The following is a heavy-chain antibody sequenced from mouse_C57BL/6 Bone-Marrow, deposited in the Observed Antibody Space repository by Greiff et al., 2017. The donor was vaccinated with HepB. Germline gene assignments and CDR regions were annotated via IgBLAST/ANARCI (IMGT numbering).Heavy chain of an antibody. CDR2: IDPENGDT. CDR1: GFNIKDDY. D-gene: IGHD3-3*01. CDR3: TSGGDKGSWFAY. V-gene: IGHV14-4*01. J-gene: IGHJ3*01. Sequence: VQLKESGAELVRPGASVKLSCTASGFNIKDDYMHWVKQRPEQGLEWIGWIDPENGDTEYASKFQGKATITADTSSNTAYLQLSSLTSEDTAVYYCTSGGDKGSWFAYWGQGTLVTVSA.